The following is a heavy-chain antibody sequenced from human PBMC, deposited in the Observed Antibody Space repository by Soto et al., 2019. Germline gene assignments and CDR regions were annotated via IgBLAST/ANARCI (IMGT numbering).Heavy chain of an antibody. V-gene: IGHV1-69*01. D-gene: IGHD2-2*01. J-gene: IGHJ6*02. Sequence: QVQLVQSGAEVKKPGSSVKVSCKASGGTFSSYPISWVRQAPGKGLEWMGGIIPISGTANYAQKFQGRVTITADESTSTAYMELSSLRSEDTAVYYCARSQGSSTSLEIYYYYYYGMDVWGQGTTVTVSS. CDR3: ARSQGSSTSLEIYYYYYYGMDV. CDR2: IIPISGTA. CDR1: GGTFSSYP.